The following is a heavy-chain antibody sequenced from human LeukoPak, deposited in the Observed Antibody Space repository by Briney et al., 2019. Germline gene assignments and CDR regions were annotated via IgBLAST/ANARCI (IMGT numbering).Heavy chain of an antibody. Sequence: ASVKVSCKASGYTFTSYGISWVRQAPGQGLEWMGWISAYNGNTNYEQKLQGRVTMTTDTSTSTAYMELRSLRADDTAVYYCARGDYYDSSGYLDYWGQGTLVTVSS. CDR1: GYTFTSYG. CDR3: ARGDYYDSSGYLDY. J-gene: IGHJ4*02. CDR2: ISAYNGNT. V-gene: IGHV1-18*01. D-gene: IGHD3-22*01.